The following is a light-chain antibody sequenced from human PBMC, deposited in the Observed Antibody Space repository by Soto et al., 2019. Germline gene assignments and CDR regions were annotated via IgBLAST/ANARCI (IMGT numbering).Light chain of an antibody. V-gene: IGKV3-20*01. J-gene: IGKJ5*01. Sequence: EIVLTQSPGTVSLSPGEGASLSCRASQAVGGTYLAWYQHKPGQAPRLLIYGASNRAAGIPDRFGGSGSGTDFTLTISRLEPEDFAVYYCQQYGSSPQITFGQGTRLEI. CDR1: QAVGGTY. CDR3: QQYGSSPQIT. CDR2: GAS.